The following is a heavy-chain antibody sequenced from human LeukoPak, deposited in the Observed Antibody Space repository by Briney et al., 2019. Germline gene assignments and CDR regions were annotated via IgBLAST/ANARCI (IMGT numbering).Heavy chain of an antibody. J-gene: IGHJ4*02. V-gene: IGHV3-30*18. CDR1: GFTFSSYG. CDR2: ISYDGSNK. Sequence: SGGSLRLSCAASGFTFSSYGMHWVRQAPGKGLEWVAVISYDGSNKYYADSVKGRFTISRDNSKNTLYLQMNSLRAEDTAVYYCAKRWELGYWGQGTLVTVSS. D-gene: IGHD1-26*01. CDR3: AKRWELGY.